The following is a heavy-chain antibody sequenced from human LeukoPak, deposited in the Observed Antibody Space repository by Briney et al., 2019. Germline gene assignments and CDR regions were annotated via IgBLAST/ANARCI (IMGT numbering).Heavy chain of an antibody. D-gene: IGHD6-19*01. CDR3: ARTIAVAGIWFDL. CDR1: RDTFSSYT. Sequence: SVRVSCKASRDTFSSYTISWVREAPGQGREWMGRIIPIFGTANYAQKFQGRVTITTDESTSTAYMELSSLRSEDTAVYYCARTIAVAGIWFDLWGQGTLVTVSS. CDR2: IIPIFGTA. V-gene: IGHV1-69*05. J-gene: IGHJ5*02.